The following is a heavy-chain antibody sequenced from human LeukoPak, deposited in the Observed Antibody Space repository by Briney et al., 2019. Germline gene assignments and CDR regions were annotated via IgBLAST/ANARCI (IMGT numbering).Heavy chain of an antibody. V-gene: IGHV3-21*01. CDR3: ARVRAHTTPPRISVAGTSSYFDY. CDR2: ISSSSSYI. Sequence: PGGSLRLSCAASGFTFSSYSMNWVRQAPGKGLEWVSSISSSSSYIYYADSVKGRFTISRDNAKNSLYLQMNSLRAEDTAVYYCARVRAHTTPPRISVAGTSSYFDYWGQGTLVTVSS. D-gene: IGHD6-19*01. CDR1: GFTFSSYS. J-gene: IGHJ4*02.